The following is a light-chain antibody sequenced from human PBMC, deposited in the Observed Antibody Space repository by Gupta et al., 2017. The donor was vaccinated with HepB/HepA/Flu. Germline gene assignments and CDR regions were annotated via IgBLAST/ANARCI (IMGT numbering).Light chain of an antibody. CDR3: QQYYNWPPFT. CDR2: GAS. Sequence: EIVMTQSPATLSVSPGERATLSCWASQSVSTSFAWYHQKPGQAPRPLIYGASTRATGVSARFSGRGSVTEFTLTISSLQSEDFGVYYCQQYYNWPPFTFGGGTKVEI. V-gene: IGKV3-15*01. CDR1: QSVSTS. J-gene: IGKJ4*01.